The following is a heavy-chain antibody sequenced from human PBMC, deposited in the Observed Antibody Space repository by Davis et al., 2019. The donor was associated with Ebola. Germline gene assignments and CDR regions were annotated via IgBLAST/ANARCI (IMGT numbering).Heavy chain of an antibody. CDR1: GYTFTSYA. J-gene: IGHJ4*02. CDR3: ARDLYSSSIDY. D-gene: IGHD6-6*01. CDR2: INAGNGNT. Sequence: ASVTVSCKASGYTFTSYAMHWVRQAPGQRLEWMGWINAGNGNTKYSQKFQGRVTMTTDTSTSTAYMELRSLRSDDTAVYYCARDLYSSSIDYWGQGTLVTVSS. V-gene: IGHV1-3*01.